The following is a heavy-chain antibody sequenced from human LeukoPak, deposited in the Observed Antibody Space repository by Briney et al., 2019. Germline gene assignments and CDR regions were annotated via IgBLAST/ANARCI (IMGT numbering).Heavy chain of an antibody. CDR1: GGSISSYY. J-gene: IGHJ6*03. Sequence: SETLSLTCTVSGGSISSYYWSWIRQPAGKGLEWIGRIYTSGSTNYNPSLKSRVTMSVDTSKNQFSLKLSSVTAADTAVYYCARGLYSSSWYSLGYMDVWGKGTTVTVSS. V-gene: IGHV4-4*07. CDR3: ARGLYSSSWYSLGYMDV. CDR2: IYTSGST. D-gene: IGHD6-13*01.